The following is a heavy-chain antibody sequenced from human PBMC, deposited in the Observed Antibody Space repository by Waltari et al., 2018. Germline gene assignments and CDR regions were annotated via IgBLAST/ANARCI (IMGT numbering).Heavy chain of an antibody. CDR1: GGSISSSRYY. CDR3: ARHWKKSGYRFDP. V-gene: IGHV4-39*01. CDR2: MDYSGII. J-gene: IGHJ5*02. Sequence: QLQLQESGPGLVKPSETLSLTCTVSGGSISSSRYYWGWIRQSPGKGLAWIGSMDYSGIIDYNPTLQSRVTISGDTSKNQFSLRLSSVTAADTAVYYCARHWKKSGYRFDPWGQGTLVTVSS. D-gene: IGHD5-12*01.